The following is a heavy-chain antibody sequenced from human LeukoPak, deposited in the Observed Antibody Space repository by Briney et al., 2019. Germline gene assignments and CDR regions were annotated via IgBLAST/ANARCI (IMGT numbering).Heavy chain of an antibody. D-gene: IGHD1-26*01. Sequence: GGSLRLSCAASGFTFSGYWMHWVRQDPGKGLVWVSRINSDGSSTSYADSVKGRFTISRDYAKNTLYLQMNSLRAEDTAVYYCARGGSYSFDYWGQGTLVTVSS. J-gene: IGHJ4*02. CDR1: GFTFSGYW. CDR3: ARGGSYSFDY. V-gene: IGHV3-74*01. CDR2: INSDGSST.